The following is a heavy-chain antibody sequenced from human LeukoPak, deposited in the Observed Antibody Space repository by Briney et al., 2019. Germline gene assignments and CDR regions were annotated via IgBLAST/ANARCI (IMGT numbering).Heavy chain of an antibody. Sequence: SVKVSCKSSGGTFRNYAMSWVRQAPGQGLEWMGGLIPISDTPKYAQKFQGRLTISTDESTSTAYMELSSLTSKDTAVYYCARSLAVAVAGAGHDYWGQGTLVTVSS. CDR1: GGTFRNYA. J-gene: IGHJ4*02. V-gene: IGHV1-69*05. CDR2: LIPISDTP. CDR3: ARSLAVAVAGAGHDY. D-gene: IGHD6-19*01.